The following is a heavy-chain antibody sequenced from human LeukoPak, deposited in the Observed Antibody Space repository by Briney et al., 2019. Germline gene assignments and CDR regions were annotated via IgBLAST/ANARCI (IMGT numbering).Heavy chain of an antibody. D-gene: IGHD1-26*01. J-gene: IGHJ3*02. V-gene: IGHV4-4*08. CDR3: ARSRVGTTVYAFDI. CDR2: IHSSGST. CDR1: GGSISSYY. Sequence: SETLSLTCTASGGSISSYYWSWIRQPPGKGLEWIGYIHSSGSTHYNPSLKSRVTISVDTSKNQSSLKLSSVTAADTAVYYCARSRVGTTVYAFDIWGPGTTVIVSS.